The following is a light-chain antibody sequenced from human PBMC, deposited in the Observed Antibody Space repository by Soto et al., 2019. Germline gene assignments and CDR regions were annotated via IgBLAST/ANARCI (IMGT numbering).Light chain of an antibody. V-gene: IGKV3-20*01. CDR2: VTS. CDR1: QSVSSNY. Sequence: EIVLTQSPGTLSLSPGDRVTLSCRASQSVSSNYLAWYQQKPGQAPRLLIYVTSSRATGIPDRFSGSGSGTDFTLTISRLEPEDFAMYYCQQYGDYNSPRYSFGQGTRLEI. J-gene: IGKJ2*03. CDR3: QQYGDYNSPRYS.